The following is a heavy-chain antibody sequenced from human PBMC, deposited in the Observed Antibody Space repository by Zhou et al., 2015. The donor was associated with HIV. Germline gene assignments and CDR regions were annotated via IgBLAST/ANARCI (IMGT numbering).Heavy chain of an antibody. Sequence: VQLVESGGGVVQPGRSLRLSCAASGFTFSNYGMHWVRQAPGKGLEWVSSISSSSSYIYYADSVKGRFTISKDIAKNSLYLQMNSLRDEDTALYYCARSFVVTVSDPAISHYYGMDVWGRGTTVTVSS. V-gene: IGHV3-21*01. D-gene: IGHD2-8*01. CDR1: GFTFSNYG. CDR3: ARSFVVTVSDPAISHYYGMDV. CDR2: ISSSSSYI. J-gene: IGHJ6*02.